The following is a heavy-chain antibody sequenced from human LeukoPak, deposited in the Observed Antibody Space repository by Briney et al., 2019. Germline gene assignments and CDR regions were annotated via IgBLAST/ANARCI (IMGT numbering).Heavy chain of an antibody. V-gene: IGHV3-30*03. CDR1: GFTFRESV. CDR2: ISRVGGFE. D-gene: IGHD3-22*01. J-gene: IGHJ3*01. Sequence: GRGLRLSRAASGFTFRESVLHWVRDAPGSGREWGADISRVGGFEHYLESVKGRITISRYNSKNMLYLRMNRLRVEDTSVYYCAREGHTSGHAPAFDVWGQGTMVTVSS. CDR3: AREGHTSGHAPAFDV.